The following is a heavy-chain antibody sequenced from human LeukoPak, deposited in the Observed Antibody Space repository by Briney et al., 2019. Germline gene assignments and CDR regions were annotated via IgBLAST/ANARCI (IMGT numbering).Heavy chain of an antibody. CDR1: GYTFTGYY. D-gene: IGHD2-21*01. CDR3: ARDLRIRERGRFDP. J-gene: IGHJ5*02. CDR2: INPNSGGT. Sequence: GASVKVSCKASGYTFTGYYMHWVRQAPGQGLEWMGWINPNSGGTNYAQKFQGRVTMTRDTSISTAYMELSRLRSDDTAVYYCARDLRIRERGRFDPWGQGTLVTVSS. V-gene: IGHV1-2*02.